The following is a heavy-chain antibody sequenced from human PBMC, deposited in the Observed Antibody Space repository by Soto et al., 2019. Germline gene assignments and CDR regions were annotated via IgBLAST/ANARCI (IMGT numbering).Heavy chain of an antibody. J-gene: IGHJ4*02. CDR1: GGSLSKYY. V-gene: IGHV4-4*07. CDR2: ISTSVHV. Sequence: PSETLSLTCIVSGGSLSKYYWSWIRQPAGKGLEWIGRISTSVHVVSKVSLRSRLTMSVDMSNNHFSLKLTSVTAADTAVYYCARDNNDFWRIYPLASEYWGKG. CDR3: ARDNNDFWRIYPLASEY. D-gene: IGHD3-3*01.